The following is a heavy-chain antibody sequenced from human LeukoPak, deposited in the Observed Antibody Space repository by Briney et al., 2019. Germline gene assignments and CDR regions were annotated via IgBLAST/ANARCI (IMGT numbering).Heavy chain of an antibody. CDR3: AKDLKIRSNWFDP. Sequence: SGGSLRLSCAASGFTFSSYAMSWVRQAPGKGLEWVSAISGSGGSTYYADSVKGRFTISRDYSKNTLYLQMNSLRAEDTAVYYCAKDLKIRSNWFDPWGQGTLVTVSS. CDR1: GFTFSSYA. V-gene: IGHV3-23*01. J-gene: IGHJ5*02. CDR2: ISGSGGST.